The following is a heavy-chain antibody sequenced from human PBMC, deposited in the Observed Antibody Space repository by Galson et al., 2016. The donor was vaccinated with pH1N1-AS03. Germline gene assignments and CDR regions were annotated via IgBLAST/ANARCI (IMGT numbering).Heavy chain of an antibody. Sequence: SLRLSCAASGLTVSTNYMSWVRQAPGRGLEWVSFIYNGGSTLYADSVKGRFTISRDNSKNTLYLQMDSLETEDTAVYYCARNSYEDVDLQGFYFDYWGQGTLVTVSS. V-gene: IGHV3-53*01. D-gene: IGHD3-22*01. J-gene: IGHJ4*02. CDR3: ARNSYEDVDLQGFYFDY. CDR2: IYNGGST. CDR1: GLTVSTNY.